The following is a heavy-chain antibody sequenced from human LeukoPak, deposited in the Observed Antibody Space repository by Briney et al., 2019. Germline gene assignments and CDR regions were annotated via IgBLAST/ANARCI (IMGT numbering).Heavy chain of an antibody. CDR1: GGAFSSYA. CDR2: IIPIFGTA. V-gene: IGHV1-69*05. J-gene: IGHJ4*02. CDR3: AREVYSNYWDYFDY. D-gene: IGHD4-11*01. Sequence: SVKVSCKASGGAFSSYAISWVRQAPGQGLEWMGGIIPIFGTANYAQKFQGRVTITTDESTSTAYMELRSLRSEDTAVYYCAREVYSNYWDYFDYWGQGTLVTVSS.